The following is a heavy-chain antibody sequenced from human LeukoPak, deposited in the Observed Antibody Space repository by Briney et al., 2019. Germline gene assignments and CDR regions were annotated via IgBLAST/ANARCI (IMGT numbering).Heavy chain of an antibody. CDR1: GYTFTSYY. V-gene: IGHV1-46*03. CDR2: INPSGGST. D-gene: IGHD3-9*01. Sequence: ASVKASCKASGYTFTSYYMHWVRQAPGQGLEWMGIINPSGGSTSYAQKFQGRVTMTRDTSISTAYMELSRLRSDDTAVYYCAPLRYFQNAFDIWGQGTMVTVSS. CDR3: APLRYFQNAFDI. J-gene: IGHJ3*02.